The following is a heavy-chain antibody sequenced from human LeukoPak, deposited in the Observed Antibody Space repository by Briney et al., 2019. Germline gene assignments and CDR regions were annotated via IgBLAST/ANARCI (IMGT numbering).Heavy chain of an antibody. D-gene: IGHD6-19*01. Sequence: GGSLRLSCVATGFSLSGYWMHWVRQAPGKGLVWVTRINSDGSSTSYADSVKGRSTVSRDNAKNTLYLQMTRLRADDTAIYYCARGPGPRSGWYGTDYWGQGILVTVSS. CDR1: GFSLSGYW. CDR2: INSDGSST. CDR3: ARGPGPRSGWYGTDY. V-gene: IGHV3-74*01. J-gene: IGHJ4*02.